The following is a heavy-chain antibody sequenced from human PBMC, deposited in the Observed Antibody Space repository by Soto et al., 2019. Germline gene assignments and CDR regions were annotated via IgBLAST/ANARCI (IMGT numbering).Heavy chain of an antibody. D-gene: IGHD5-12*01. CDR2: IGGRGNSA. Sequence: GGSLRLSCAASGFIFTNYAMNWVRQAPGKGLEWVSVIGGRGNSAYYADSVQGRFTISRDNSKNTLSLQMSSPTADDTAIYYCVRDGRGSFDFWGRGTMVTVSS. CDR3: VRDGRGSFDF. V-gene: IGHV3-23*01. CDR1: GFIFTNYA. J-gene: IGHJ3*01.